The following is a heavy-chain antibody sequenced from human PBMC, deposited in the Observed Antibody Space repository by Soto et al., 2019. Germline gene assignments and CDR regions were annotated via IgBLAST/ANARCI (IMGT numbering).Heavy chain of an antibody. CDR3: AGSYSGYAPYYYGMDV. Sequence: QVQLVQSGAEVKKPGSSVKVSCKASGGTFSSYAISWVRRAPGQGLEWMGGIIPIFGTANYAQKFQGRVTITADKSTSTAYMELSSLRSEDTAVYYCAGSYSGYAPYYYGMDVWGQGTTVTVSS. D-gene: IGHD5-12*01. CDR1: GGTFSSYA. CDR2: IIPIFGTA. V-gene: IGHV1-69*06. J-gene: IGHJ6*02.